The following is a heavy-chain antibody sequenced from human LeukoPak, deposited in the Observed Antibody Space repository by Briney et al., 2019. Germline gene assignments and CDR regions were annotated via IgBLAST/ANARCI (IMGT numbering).Heavy chain of an antibody. CDR3: ARYLVGAAFDY. J-gene: IGHJ4*02. V-gene: IGHV1-69*04. CDR1: GGTFSSYA. D-gene: IGHD1-26*01. CDR2: IIPILGIA. Sequence: SVKVSCKASGGTFSSYAISWVRQAPGQGLEWMGRIIPILGIANYTQKFQGRVTITADKSTSTAYMELSSLRSEDTAVYYCARYLVGAAFDYWGQGTLVTVSS.